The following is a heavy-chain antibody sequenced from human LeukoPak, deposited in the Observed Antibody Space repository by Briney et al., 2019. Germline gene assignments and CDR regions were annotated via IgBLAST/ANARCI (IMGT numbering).Heavy chain of an antibody. CDR3: AKDRGAVYYYDSRRSGMDV. J-gene: IGHJ6*02. Sequence: GRSLRLSCAASGFTFSSYGMHWVRQAPGKGLEWVAVISYDGSNKYYADSVKGRFTISRDNSKNTLSLQMNSLRAEDTAVYYCAKDRGAVYYYDSRRSGMDVWGQGTTVTVSS. V-gene: IGHV3-30*18. D-gene: IGHD3-22*01. CDR1: GFTFSSYG. CDR2: ISYDGSNK.